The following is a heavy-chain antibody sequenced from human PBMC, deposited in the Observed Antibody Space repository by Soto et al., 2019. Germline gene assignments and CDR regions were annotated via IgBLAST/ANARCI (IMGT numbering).Heavy chain of an antibody. J-gene: IGHJ4*02. CDR1: GFTFSSYS. CDR3: ARLLRGYSYGIPQGFDY. CDR2: ISSSSSYI. V-gene: IGHV3-21*01. Sequence: GGSLRLSCAASGFTFSSYSMNWVRQAPGKGLKWVSSISSSSSYIYYADSVKGRFTISRDNAKNSLYLQMNSLRAEDTAVYYCARLLRGYSYGIPQGFDYWGQGTLVTVSS. D-gene: IGHD5-18*01.